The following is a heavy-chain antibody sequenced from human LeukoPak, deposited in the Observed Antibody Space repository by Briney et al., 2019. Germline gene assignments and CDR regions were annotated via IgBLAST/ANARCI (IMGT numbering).Heavy chain of an antibody. D-gene: IGHD3-10*01. CDR1: GFTFGDYG. V-gene: IGHV3-49*04. J-gene: IGHJ4*02. CDR2: IRSKSYGGAT. CDR3: TRGSTVRGAKYYFDY. Sequence: GGSLRLSCTASGFTFGDYGMSWVRQAPGKGLEWVSFIRSKSYGGATEYAASVNGRFTISRDDSKSIAYLQMNSLKTEDTAVYYCTRGSTVRGAKYYFDYWGQGALVTVSS.